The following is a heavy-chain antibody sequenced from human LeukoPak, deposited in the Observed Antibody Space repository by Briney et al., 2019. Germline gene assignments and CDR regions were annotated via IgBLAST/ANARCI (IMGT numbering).Heavy chain of an antibody. Sequence: PGGSLRLSCAASGFTFSSYGMHWVRQAPGKGLEWVAVIWYDGSNKYYADSVKGRFTISRDNSKNTLYLQINSLRVEDTAVYYCARDRGNDYFDSWGQGTLVIVSS. CDR3: ARDRGNDYFDS. CDR1: GFTFSSYG. J-gene: IGHJ4*02. V-gene: IGHV3-33*01. CDR2: IWYDGSNK.